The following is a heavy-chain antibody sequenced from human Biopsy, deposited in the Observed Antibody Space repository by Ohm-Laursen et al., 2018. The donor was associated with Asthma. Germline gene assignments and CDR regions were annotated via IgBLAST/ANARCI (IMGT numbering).Heavy chain of an antibody. D-gene: IGHD4-17*01. Sequence: SLRLSCTASGFTFSSYAMSWARQAPGKGLEWVSYISSSSSTIYYADSVKGRFTISRDNAKNSLYLQMNSLRDEDTAVYYCARPRWGPYGYWGQGTLVTVSS. CDR1: GFTFSSYA. J-gene: IGHJ4*02. CDR3: ARPRWGPYGY. CDR2: ISSSSSTI. V-gene: IGHV3-48*02.